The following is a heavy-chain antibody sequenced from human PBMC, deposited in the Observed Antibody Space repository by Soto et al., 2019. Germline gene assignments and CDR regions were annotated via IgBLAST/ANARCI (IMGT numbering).Heavy chain of an antibody. Sequence: EVQLVESGGGLVQPGGSLRLSCAASGFTFSSYWMSWVRQAPGQGLEWVANRKQDGSAKYYVDSVKGRFTISRDNAKNSLYLKMNSLRDEDTAVYYCARDRVLRFLEWLPYYGMDVWGQGTTVTVSS. D-gene: IGHD3-3*01. CDR1: GFTFSSYW. CDR3: ARDRVLRFLEWLPYYGMDV. J-gene: IGHJ6*02. CDR2: RKQDGSAK. V-gene: IGHV3-7*01.